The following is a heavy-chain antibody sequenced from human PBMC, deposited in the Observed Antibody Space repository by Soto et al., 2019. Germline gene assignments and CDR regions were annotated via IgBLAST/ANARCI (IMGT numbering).Heavy chain of an antibody. D-gene: IGHD3-22*01. V-gene: IGHV4-4*02. Sequence: QVQLQESGPGLVKPSGTLSLTCAGSGGSISSSNWWSWVRQPPGKGLEWIGDIYHSVSTNYKPYLKSRITISVDKSKNQFSLKMSSVTAADTAVYSCARGVYYDSSGYYYANNWYDPGGPGTLGTVSS. J-gene: IGHJ5*02. CDR1: GGSISSSNW. CDR3: ARGVYYDSSGYYYANNWYDP. CDR2: IYHSVST.